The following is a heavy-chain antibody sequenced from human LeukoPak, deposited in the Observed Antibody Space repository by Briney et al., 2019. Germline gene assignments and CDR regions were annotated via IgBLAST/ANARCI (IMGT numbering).Heavy chain of an antibody. CDR2: IYYSGST. CDR1: GGSISSYY. CDR3: AGRRITMVRGVMAIDY. J-gene: IGHJ4*02. Sequence: SETLSLTCTVPGGSISSYYWSWIRQPPGKGLEWIGYIYYSGSTNYNPSLKSRVTISVDTSKNQFSLKLSSVTAADTAVYYCAGRRITMVRGVMAIDYWGQGTLVTVSS. D-gene: IGHD3-10*01. V-gene: IGHV4-59*01.